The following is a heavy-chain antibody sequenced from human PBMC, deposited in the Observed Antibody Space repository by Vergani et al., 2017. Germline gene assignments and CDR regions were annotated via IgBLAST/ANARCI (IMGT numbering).Heavy chain of an antibody. V-gene: IGHV4-38-2*02. CDR2: LYASGST. J-gene: IGHJ4*02. D-gene: IGHD5-18*01. Sequence: QVQLQESGPGLVKPSETLSLTCTVSNYSISRGYFWGWIRQSPEKGLEWIGSLYASGSTYYSPSLKSRVAISVDTSKNHFSLRLSSVTAADTAVYYCARHLRGYSYGVFDYWGRGTLVTVSA. CDR1: NYSISRGYF. CDR3: ARHLRGYSYGVFDY.